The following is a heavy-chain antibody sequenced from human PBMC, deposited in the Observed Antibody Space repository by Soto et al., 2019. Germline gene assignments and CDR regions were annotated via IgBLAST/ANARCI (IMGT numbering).Heavy chain of an antibody. V-gene: IGHV3-7*01. Sequence: GGSLRLSCAASGFIFSNYWMTWVRQAPGKGLEWVANIKQDGSEKYYVDSVRGRFTISRDDATNSLYLQMNSLRAEDTAVYYYVRDWPGYSSGWHFDYWGQGTLVTVSS. CDR1: GFIFSNYW. CDR3: VRDWPGYSSGWHFDY. D-gene: IGHD6-19*01. CDR2: IKQDGSEK. J-gene: IGHJ4*02.